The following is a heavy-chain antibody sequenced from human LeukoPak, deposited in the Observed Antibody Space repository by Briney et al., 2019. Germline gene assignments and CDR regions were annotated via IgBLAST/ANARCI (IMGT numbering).Heavy chain of an antibody. CDR1: GGFFSGYY. J-gene: IGHJ4*02. CDR3: ARVPRDGYNFGTFDY. D-gene: IGHD5-24*01. V-gene: IGHV4-59*01. CDR2: IYYSGTT. Sequence: SETLSLTCAVYGGFFSGYYWTWIRQPPGKGLEWIGYIYYSGTTNYNPSLKSRVSMSVDTSKNQFSLKLSSVTAADTAVYYCARVPRDGYNFGTFDYWGQGTLVTVSS.